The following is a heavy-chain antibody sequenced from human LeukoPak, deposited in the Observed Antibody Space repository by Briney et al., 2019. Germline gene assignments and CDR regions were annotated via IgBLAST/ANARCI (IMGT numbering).Heavy chain of an antibody. CDR3: ARVITSGSYFFDS. V-gene: IGHV3-21*01. Sequence: GGSLRLSCAASGFTFSSYSMNWVRQAPGKGLEWVSSISSSSSYIYYADSVKGRFTISRDNAKNSLYLQMNSLRAEDTAVYYCARVITSGSYFFDSWGQGTLVTVSS. CDR1: GFTFSSYS. J-gene: IGHJ4*02. CDR2: ISSSSSYI. D-gene: IGHD3-22*01.